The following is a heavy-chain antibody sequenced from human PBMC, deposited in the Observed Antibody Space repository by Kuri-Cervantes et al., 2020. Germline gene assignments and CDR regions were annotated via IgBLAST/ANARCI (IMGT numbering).Heavy chain of an antibody. V-gene: IGHV1-3*01. J-gene: IGHJ3*02. Sequence: ASVKVSCKASGYTFTSYAIHWVRQAPGHRLEWMGWINAGNGYTKYSQKFQGRVTITRDTSASTAYMELSSLKSEDTAVYYCARVGFSLTRAFDIWGQGTMVTVSS. CDR3: ARVGFSLTRAFDI. CDR1: GYTFTSYA. D-gene: IGHD3-16*02. CDR2: INAGNGYT.